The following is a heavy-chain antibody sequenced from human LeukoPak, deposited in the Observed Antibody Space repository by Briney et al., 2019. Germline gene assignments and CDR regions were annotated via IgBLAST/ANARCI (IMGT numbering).Heavy chain of an antibody. Sequence: GASVKVSCKASGYTFTGYYMHWVRQAPGQGLEWMGWINPNSGVTNYAQKFQGRVTMTRDTSISTAYMELSRLKSDDTAVYYCVCGLSSGWSKPHTNYWGQGTLVTVSS. J-gene: IGHJ4*02. CDR3: VCGLSSGWSKPHTNY. CDR1: GYTFTGYY. V-gene: IGHV1-2*02. D-gene: IGHD6-19*01. CDR2: INPNSGVT.